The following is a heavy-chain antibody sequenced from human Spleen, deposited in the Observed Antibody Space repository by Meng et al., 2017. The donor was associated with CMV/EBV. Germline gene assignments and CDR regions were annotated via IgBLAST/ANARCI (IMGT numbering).Heavy chain of an antibody. V-gene: IGHV3-53*01. J-gene: IGHJ4*02. D-gene: IGHD3-10*01. CDR3: ARSRWFGEHSTLAFDY. CDR2: IYSGGST. Sequence: GESLKISCAASGFTVSSNYMSWVRQAPGKGLEWVSVIYSGGSTYYADSVKGRFTISRDNSKNTLYLQMNSLRAEDTAVYYCARSRWFGEHSTLAFDYWGQGTLVTVSS. CDR1: GFTVSSNY.